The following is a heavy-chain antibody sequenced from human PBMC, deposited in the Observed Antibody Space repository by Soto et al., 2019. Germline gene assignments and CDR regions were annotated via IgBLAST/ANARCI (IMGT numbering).Heavy chain of an antibody. CDR3: ARHYGDYDFDY. CDR2: IYYSGST. J-gene: IGHJ4*02. V-gene: IGHV4-59*01. CDR1: GGSISSYY. D-gene: IGHD4-17*01. Sequence: LSLTCTVSGGSISSYYWSWIRQPPGKGLEWIGYIYYSGSTNYNPSLKSRVTISVDTSKNQFSLKLSSVTAADTAVYYCARHYGDYDFDYWGQGTLVTVSS.